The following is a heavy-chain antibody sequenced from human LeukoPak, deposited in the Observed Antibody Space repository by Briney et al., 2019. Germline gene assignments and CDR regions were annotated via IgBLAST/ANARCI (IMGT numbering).Heavy chain of an antibody. CDR3: AGRGNDERGVLGFDY. J-gene: IGHJ4*02. D-gene: IGHD1-1*01. CDR1: GGSISSSSYY. CDR2: IYYSGST. V-gene: IGHV4-39*01. Sequence: SETLSLTCTVSGGSISSSSYYWGWLRQPPGKGRVWNGSIYYSGSTYYNSSLKSRVTISVDTSKNQFSLKLSSVTAADMAVYYCAGRGNDERGVLGFDYWGQGTLVTVSS.